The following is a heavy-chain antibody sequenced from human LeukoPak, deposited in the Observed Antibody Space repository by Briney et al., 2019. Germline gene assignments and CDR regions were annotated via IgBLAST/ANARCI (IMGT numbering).Heavy chain of an antibody. V-gene: IGHV3-23*01. CDR2: ISGSGGST. CDR1: GFTFSSYA. J-gene: IGHJ3*02. CDR3: ARGPLNYLVDAFDI. D-gene: IGHD5-24*01. Sequence: PGGCLRLSCAASGFTFSSYAMSWVRQAPGKGLEWVSAISGSGGSTYYADSVMGRVTISRDNFKNTMYLQMNSLRGEDTAVYYCARGPLNYLVDAFDIWGQGTMVTVSS.